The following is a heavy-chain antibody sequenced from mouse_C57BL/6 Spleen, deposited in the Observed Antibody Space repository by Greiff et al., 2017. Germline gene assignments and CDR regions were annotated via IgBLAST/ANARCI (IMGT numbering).Heavy chain of an antibody. CDR1: GYNIQDYY. CDR2: IDPEDGET. Sequence: VQLQQSGAELVKPGASVKLSCTASGYNIQDYYMHWVKQRPEQGLEWIGMIDPEDGETKYAPKFQGKATLTADTSSNTAYMQLSSLTSADTAVYCCARGGHVNYPDYWGQGTTLTVSA. V-gene: IGHV14-2*01. J-gene: IGHJ2*01. CDR3: ARGGHVNYPDY.